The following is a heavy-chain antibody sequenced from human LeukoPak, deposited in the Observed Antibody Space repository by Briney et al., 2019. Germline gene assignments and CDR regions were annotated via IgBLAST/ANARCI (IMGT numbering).Heavy chain of an antibody. J-gene: IGHJ4*02. V-gene: IGHV1-18*01. Sequence: ASVTVSCKASGYTFSTYGISWVRQAPGQGREGMGWISAYNGHTNYAQKFQGRVTMTTDTSTSTAYMELTSLTSDDTAVYYCARDKDLGAVAGTFDYWGQGTLVTVSS. D-gene: IGHD6-19*01. CDR3: ARDKDLGAVAGTFDY. CDR1: GYTFSTYG. CDR2: ISAYNGHT.